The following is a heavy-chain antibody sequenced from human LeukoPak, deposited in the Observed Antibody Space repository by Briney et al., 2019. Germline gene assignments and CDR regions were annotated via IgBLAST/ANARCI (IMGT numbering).Heavy chain of an antibody. CDR2: FDPEDGET. CDR1: GYTLTELS. J-gene: IGHJ3*02. V-gene: IGHV1-24*01. CDR3: ATDGGYCSGGSRYGQDWNAFDI. Sequence: ASVKVSCKVSGYTLTELSMHWVRQAPGKGLEWMGGFDPEDGETTYAQKFQGRVTMTEDTSTDTAYMELSSLRSEDTAVYYCATDGGYCSGGSRYGQDWNAFDIWGQGTMVTVSS. D-gene: IGHD2-15*01.